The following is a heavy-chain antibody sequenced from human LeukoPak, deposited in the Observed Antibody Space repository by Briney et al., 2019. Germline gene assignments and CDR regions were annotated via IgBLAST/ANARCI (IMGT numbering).Heavy chain of an antibody. CDR3: ARHLSGITGYTYGRGIDY. Sequence: GGSLRLSCVASGFSFDGYGMSWVRQAPEKGLEWVSSINYNGANTAYVDSVKGRFTISRDNAKNSLYLQMNSLRAEDTAVYYCARHLSGITGYTYGRGIDYWGQGTLVTVSS. CDR2: INYNGANT. CDR1: GFSFDGYG. J-gene: IGHJ4*02. V-gene: IGHV3-20*04. D-gene: IGHD5-18*01.